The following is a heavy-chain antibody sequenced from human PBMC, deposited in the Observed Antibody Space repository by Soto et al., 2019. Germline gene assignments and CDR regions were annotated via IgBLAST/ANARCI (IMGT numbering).Heavy chain of an antibody. D-gene: IGHD5-12*01. CDR2: IQHKNDGGTA. CDR3: TTWIQSGSWFDY. J-gene: IGHJ4*02. CDR1: GFTFSNVY. Sequence: EVQLVESGGGLVKTGESLRLSCVASGFTFSNVYMSWVRQAPGEGLEWIGRIQHKNDGGTAVYAAPVKGRFTISRDDSKNTLYLQMHTLKPEDTAVYYCTTWIQSGSWFDYWGQGTLVIVSS. V-gene: IGHV3-15*01.